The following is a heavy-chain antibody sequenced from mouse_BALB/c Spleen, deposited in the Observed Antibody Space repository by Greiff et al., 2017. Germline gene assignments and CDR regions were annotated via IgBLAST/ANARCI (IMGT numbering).Heavy chain of an antibody. CDR3: ARATMITRGAWFAY. V-gene: IGHV2-9*02. J-gene: IGHJ3*01. Sequence: VKLMESGPGLVAPSQSLSITCTVSGFSLTSYGVHWVRQPPGKGLEWLGVIWAGGSTNYNSALMSRLSISKDNSKSQVFLKMNSLQTDDTAMYYCARATMITRGAWFAYWGQGTLVTVSA. D-gene: IGHD2-4*01. CDR2: IWAGGST. CDR1: GFSLTSYG.